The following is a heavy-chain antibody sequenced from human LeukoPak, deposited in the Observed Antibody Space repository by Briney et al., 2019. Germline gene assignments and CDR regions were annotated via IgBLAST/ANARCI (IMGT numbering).Heavy chain of an antibody. D-gene: IGHD2-15*01. J-gene: IGHJ3*02. V-gene: IGHV4-34*01. CDR3: ARDFWGGWSERLVVRGAAFDI. CDR1: GGSFSGYY. Sequence: SETLSLTCAVYGGSFSGYYWSWIRQPPGKGLEWIGEINHSGSTNYNPSLKSRVTISVDTSKNQFSLKLSSVTAADTAVYYCARDFWGGWSERLVVRGAAFDIWGQGTMVTVSS. CDR2: INHSGST.